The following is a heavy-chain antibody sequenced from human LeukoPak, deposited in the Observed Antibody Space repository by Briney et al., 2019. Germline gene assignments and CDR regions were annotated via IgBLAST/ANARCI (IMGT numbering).Heavy chain of an antibody. D-gene: IGHD6-13*01. Sequence: SETLSLTCTVSGYSISSGYYWGWIRQPPGKGLEWIGSIYHSGSTYYNPSLKSRVTISVDTSKNQFSLKLSSVTAADTAVYYCARNEGSSWYFDYWGQGTLVTVSS. V-gene: IGHV4-38-2*02. CDR2: IYHSGST. CDR3: ARNEGSSWYFDY. J-gene: IGHJ4*02. CDR1: GYSISSGYY.